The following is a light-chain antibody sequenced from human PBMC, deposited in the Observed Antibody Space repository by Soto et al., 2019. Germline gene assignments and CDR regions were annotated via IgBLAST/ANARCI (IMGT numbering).Light chain of an antibody. CDR3: QVWDSSSDHVL. CDR1: NIGSKS. V-gene: IGLV3-21*02. Sequence: SYELTHPPSVSVAPGQTARITCERNNIGSKSVHWYQQRPGQAPVLVVYGDSDRPSGNPERFSGSNSENTATLTITRVEAGDEADYYCQVWDSSSDHVLFGGGTKRPS. J-gene: IGLJ3*02. CDR2: GDS.